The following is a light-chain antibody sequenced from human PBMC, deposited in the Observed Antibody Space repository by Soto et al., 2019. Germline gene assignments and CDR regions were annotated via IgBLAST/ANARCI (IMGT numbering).Light chain of an antibody. J-gene: IGLJ2*01. Sequence: QSVLTQPPSASGTPGQRVTISCSGSSSNIGSNTVNWYQQIPGTAPKLLIYINNQRPSGVPDRFSGSKSGTSASLAISGLQSEDEADYYCATWDDSRNGPIFGGGTKVTVL. V-gene: IGLV1-44*01. CDR1: SSNIGSNT. CDR3: ATWDDSRNGPI. CDR2: INN.